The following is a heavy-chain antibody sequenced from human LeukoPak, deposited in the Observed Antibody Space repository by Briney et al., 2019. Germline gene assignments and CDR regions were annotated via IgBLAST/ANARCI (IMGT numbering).Heavy chain of an antibody. CDR1: GGSISSGGYY. CDR2: IYYSGST. J-gene: IGHJ4*02. D-gene: IGHD2-2*01. V-gene: IGHV4-31*03. CDR3: ARTQFVVVPAAMSVYFDY. Sequence: SETLSLTCTVSGGSISSGGYYWSWIRQHPGKGLEWIGYIYYSGSTYYNPSLKSRVTISVDTSKNQFSLKLSSVTAADTAVYYCARTQFVVVPAAMSVYFDYWGQGTLVTVSS.